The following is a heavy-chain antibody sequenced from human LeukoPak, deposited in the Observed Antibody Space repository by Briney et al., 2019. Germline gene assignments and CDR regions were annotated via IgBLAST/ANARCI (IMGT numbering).Heavy chain of an antibody. CDR1: GGSISSGGYY. CDR2: IYYSGST. J-gene: IGHJ4*02. D-gene: IGHD2-2*01. V-gene: IGHV4-31*03. CDR3: ARTQFVVVPAAMSVYFDY. Sequence: SETLSLTCTVSGGSISSGGYYWSWIRQHPGKGLEWIGYIYYSGSTYYNPSLKSRVTISVDTSKNQFSLKLSSVTAADTAVYYCARTQFVVVPAAMSVYFDYWGQGTLVTVSS.